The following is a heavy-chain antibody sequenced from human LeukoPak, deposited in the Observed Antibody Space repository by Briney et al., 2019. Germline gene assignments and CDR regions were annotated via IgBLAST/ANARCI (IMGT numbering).Heavy chain of an antibody. CDR2: IYYTGNT. V-gene: IGHV4-59*01. CDR3: ARVRGNNFDY. J-gene: IGHJ4*02. D-gene: IGHD1/OR15-1a*01. Sequence: SETLSLTCTVSGGSFTSYYWSWIRQPPGRGLEWIGYIYYTGNTNYNPSLKSRVTISMDTSKNQFSLKLSAVTAADTAVYYCARVRGNNFDYWGQGTLVTVSS. CDR1: GGSFTSYY.